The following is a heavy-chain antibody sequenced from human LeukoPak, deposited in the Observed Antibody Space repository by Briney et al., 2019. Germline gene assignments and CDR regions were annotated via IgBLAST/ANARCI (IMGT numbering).Heavy chain of an antibody. J-gene: IGHJ4*02. D-gene: IGHD2-15*01. CDR2: IYYSGST. Sequence: SETLSLTCTVSGGSISSYYWSWIRQPPGKGLEWIGYIYYSGSTNYNPSLKSRVTISVDTSKNQFSLKLSSVTAADTAAYYCARDGGYCSGGSCYLYFDYWGQGTLVTVSS. V-gene: IGHV4-59*01. CDR1: GGSISSYY. CDR3: ARDGGYCSGGSCYLYFDY.